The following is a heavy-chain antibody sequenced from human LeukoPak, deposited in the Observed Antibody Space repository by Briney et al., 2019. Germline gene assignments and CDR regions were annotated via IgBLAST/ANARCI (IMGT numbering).Heavy chain of an antibody. Sequence: GGSLRLSCTASGFTFRDYWMRWIRQTPREGLVWVSRINGDETSRAYADFVEGRFTISRDNAKNTLYLQIDSLRAEDSAIYYCARDRAEHNWTYHTLFDYWGQGTPVIVSS. D-gene: IGHD1-7*01. CDR1: GFTFRDYW. CDR2: INGDETSR. CDR3: ARDRAEHNWTYHTLFDY. J-gene: IGHJ4*02. V-gene: IGHV3-74*01.